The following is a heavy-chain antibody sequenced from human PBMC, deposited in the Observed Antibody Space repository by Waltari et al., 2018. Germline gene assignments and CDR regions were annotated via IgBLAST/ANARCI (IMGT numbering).Heavy chain of an antibody. V-gene: IGHV3-49*04. CDR2: IRSKADGGTT. CDR1: GFTFGDYA. Sequence: EVQLVESGGGLVQPGRSLRLSCTASGFTFGDYAMSWVRQAPGKGRAWVGLIRSKADGGTTEYAASVKGRFTISRDDSKSIAYLQMNSLKTEDTAVYYCTRGRGYSSGWYGTYYYYYYMDVWGKGTTVTVSS. D-gene: IGHD6-19*01. J-gene: IGHJ6*03. CDR3: TRGRGYSSGWYGTYYYYYYMDV.